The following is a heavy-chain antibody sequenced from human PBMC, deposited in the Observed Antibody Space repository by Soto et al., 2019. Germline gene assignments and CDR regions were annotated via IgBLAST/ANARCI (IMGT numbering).Heavy chain of an antibody. D-gene: IGHD1-1*01. CDR3: ARDGVEQLYGMDV. V-gene: IGHV4-30-4*02. CDR1: GGSISSDDYY. CDR2: IHSSGSI. J-gene: IGHJ6*02. Sequence: PSETLSLTCTVSGGSISSDDYYWSWIRQAPGRGLEWIGYIHSSGSIYYNPSLKSRATMSIDTAGNQFSLKLSSVTAADTAVYYCARDGVEQLYGMDVWGQGTTVTVSS.